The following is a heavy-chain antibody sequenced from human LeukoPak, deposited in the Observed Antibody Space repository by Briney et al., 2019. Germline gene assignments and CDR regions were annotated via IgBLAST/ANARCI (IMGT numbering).Heavy chain of an antibody. J-gene: IGHJ5*02. Sequence: GGSLRLSCVASGFTFSNAWMSWVRQAPGKGLEWVGRIKSKTDGGTTDYAAPVKGRFTISRDDSKNTLYLQMNSLKTEDTAVYYCTTDQFGGDYWFDPWGQGTLVTVSS. CDR3: TTDQFGGDYWFDP. D-gene: IGHD4-17*01. CDR1: GFTFSNAW. V-gene: IGHV3-15*01. CDR2: IKSKTDGGTT.